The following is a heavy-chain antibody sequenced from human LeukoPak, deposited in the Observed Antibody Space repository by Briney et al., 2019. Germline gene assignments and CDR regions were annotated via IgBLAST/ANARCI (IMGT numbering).Heavy chain of an antibody. CDR3: AREPVVVPAASDAFDI. J-gene: IGHJ3*02. CDR1: GYTFTGYY. V-gene: IGHV1-2*02. CDR2: INPNSGGT. D-gene: IGHD2-2*01. Sequence: GASVKVSCKASGYTFTGYYMHWVRQAPGQGLERMGWINPNSGGTNYAQMFQGRVTMTRDTSISTAYMELSRLRPDDTAVYYCAREPVVVPAASDAFDIWGQGTMVTVSS.